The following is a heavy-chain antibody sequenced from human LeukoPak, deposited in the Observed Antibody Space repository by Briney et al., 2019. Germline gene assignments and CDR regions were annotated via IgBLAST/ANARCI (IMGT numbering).Heavy chain of an antibody. J-gene: IGHJ4*02. CDR2: IYTSGST. V-gene: IGHV4-61*02. D-gene: IGHD3-16*02. CDR1: GGSISSGSYY. Sequence: PSETLSLTCTVSGGSISSGSYYWSWIRQPAGKGLEWIGRIYTSGSTNYNPSLKSRVTTSVDTSKNQFSLKLSSVTAADTAVYYCARFSYDYVWGSYLQEPDYWGQGTLVTVSS. CDR3: ARFSYDYVWGSYLQEPDY.